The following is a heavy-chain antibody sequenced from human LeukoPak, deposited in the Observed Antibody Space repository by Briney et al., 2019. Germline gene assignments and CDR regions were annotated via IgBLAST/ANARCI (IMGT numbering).Heavy chain of an antibody. V-gene: IGHV3-23*01. J-gene: IGHJ4*02. CDR2: ISGSGGST. Sequence: GGSLRLSCAASGFTFSSYAMSWVRQAPGKGLEWVSAISGSGGSTYYADSVKGRFTISRDNSKTTLYLQMNSLRAEDTAVYYCAKDATNPHYYDSSGYYSISFDYWGQGTLVTVSS. D-gene: IGHD3-22*01. CDR3: AKDATNPHYYDSSGYYSISFDY. CDR1: GFTFSSYA.